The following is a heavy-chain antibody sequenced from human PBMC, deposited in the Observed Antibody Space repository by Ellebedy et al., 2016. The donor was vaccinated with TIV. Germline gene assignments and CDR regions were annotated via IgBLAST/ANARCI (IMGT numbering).Heavy chain of an antibody. CDR2: ISGSGVST. V-gene: IGHV3-23*01. Sequence: GGSLRLSCAASGFTFSNYAMSWVRQAPGKGPEWVSSISGSGVSTFYADSVKGRFTISRDNSKNTLYLQMNSLRAEDTAVYYCAKSVDTAMVYFDYWGQGTLVTVSS. D-gene: IGHD5-18*01. J-gene: IGHJ4*02. CDR3: AKSVDTAMVYFDY. CDR1: GFTFSNYA.